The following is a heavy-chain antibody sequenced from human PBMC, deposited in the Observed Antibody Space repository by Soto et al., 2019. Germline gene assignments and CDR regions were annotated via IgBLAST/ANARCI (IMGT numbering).Heavy chain of an antibody. V-gene: IGHV1-3*05. Sequence: QVQLVQSGAEEKKPGASVKVSCKASGYTFTSYAMHWVRQAPGQRLEWMGWINAGNGNTKYSQKFQDRVTITTDTPASTAYMELSSLRSEETAVYYCARDLSGWYGGPFDYWGQGTLVTVSS. J-gene: IGHJ4*02. D-gene: IGHD6-19*01. CDR3: ARDLSGWYGGPFDY. CDR1: GYTFTSYA. CDR2: INAGNGNT.